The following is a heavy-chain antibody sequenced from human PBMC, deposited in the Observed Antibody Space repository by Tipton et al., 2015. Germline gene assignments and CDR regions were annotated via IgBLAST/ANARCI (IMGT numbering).Heavy chain of an antibody. D-gene: IGHD3-16*02. CDR1: GGSISSYY. CDR3: ARDTMLRLGELSLSVGSPSWRRSYYYGMDV. CDR2: IYYSGNT. J-gene: IGHJ6*02. V-gene: IGHV4-59*01. Sequence: TLSLTCTVSGGSISSYYWSWIRQSPGKGLEWLGHIYYSGNTNYNPSLKSRVTMSVDTSKNQFSLKLSSVTAADTAVYYCARDTMLRLGELSLSVGSPSWRRSYYYGMDVWGQGTTVTVSS.